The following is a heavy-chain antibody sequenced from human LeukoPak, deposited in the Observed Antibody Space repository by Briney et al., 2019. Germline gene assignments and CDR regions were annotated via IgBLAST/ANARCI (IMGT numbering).Heavy chain of an antibody. CDR3: AREMDIVVVPAAKGWFDP. J-gene: IGHJ5*02. CDR1: GYTFTGYY. D-gene: IGHD2-2*03. Sequence: ASVKVSCKASGYTFTGYYMHWVRQAPGQGLEWMGWINPNSGGTNYAQKFQGRVTMTRDTSISTAYMELSRLRSDDTAVYYCAREMDIVVVPAAKGWFDPWGQGTLVTVSS. V-gene: IGHV1-2*02. CDR2: INPNSGGT.